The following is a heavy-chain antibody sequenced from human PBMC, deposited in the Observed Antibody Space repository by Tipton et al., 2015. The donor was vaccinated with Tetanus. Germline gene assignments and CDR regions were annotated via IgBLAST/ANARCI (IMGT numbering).Heavy chain of an antibody. Sequence: TLSLTCAVSGVSIRSSTYFWGWIRQPPGKGLEWIGSLDYSGNTYYNSSLMSRVTISVDTSKNQFSLRLNSVTAVDTAVYYCAKSDRVTRTSWYFHDWGQGTLVTVSS. CDR1: GVSIRSSTYF. CDR3: AKSDRVTRTSWYFHD. J-gene: IGHJ4*02. CDR2: LDYSGNT. D-gene: IGHD2-2*01. V-gene: IGHV4-39*01.